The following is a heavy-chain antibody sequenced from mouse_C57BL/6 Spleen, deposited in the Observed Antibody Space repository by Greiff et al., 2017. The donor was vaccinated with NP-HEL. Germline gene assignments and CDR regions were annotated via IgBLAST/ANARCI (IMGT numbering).Heavy chain of an antibody. D-gene: IGHD1-1*01. Sequence: EVQVVESEGGLVQPGSSMKLSCTASGFTFSDYYMAWVRQVPEKGLEWVANINYDGSSTYYLDSLKSRFIISRDNAKNILYLQMSSLKSEDTATYYCARGIITTVVATWYYFDYWGQGTTLTVSS. CDR2: INYDGSST. CDR1: GFTFSDYY. V-gene: IGHV5-16*01. J-gene: IGHJ2*01. CDR3: ARGIITTVVATWYYFDY.